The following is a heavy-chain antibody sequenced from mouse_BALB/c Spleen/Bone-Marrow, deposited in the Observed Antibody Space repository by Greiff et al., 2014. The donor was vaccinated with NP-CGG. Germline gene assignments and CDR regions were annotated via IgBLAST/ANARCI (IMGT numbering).Heavy chain of an antibody. V-gene: IGHV1-18*01. CDR1: GYTFTEYT. D-gene: IGHD2-1*01. J-gene: IGHJ3*01. CDR2: INPNNGGS. CDR3: VRGYYFGNYVFAY. Sequence: VQLQQSGPELVEPGASVKISCKTSGYTFTEYTMHWVKQSLGKSLEWIGAINPNNGGSTYNQKFKGKATLTVDKSSSTAYMELRSLTSEDSAVYYCVRGYYFGNYVFAYWGQGTLLTVSA.